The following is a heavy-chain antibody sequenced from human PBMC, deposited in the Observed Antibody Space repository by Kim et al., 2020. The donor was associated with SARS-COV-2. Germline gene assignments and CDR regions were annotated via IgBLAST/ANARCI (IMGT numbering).Heavy chain of an antibody. CDR3: VTDLYSLGAD. V-gene: IGHV3-74*01. D-gene: IGHD1-26*01. J-gene: IGHJ4*02. Sequence: PDPVKGRFTITRDNARNTVYLQMHSLRDEDTAVYYCVTDLYSLGADWGQGTQVTVSS.